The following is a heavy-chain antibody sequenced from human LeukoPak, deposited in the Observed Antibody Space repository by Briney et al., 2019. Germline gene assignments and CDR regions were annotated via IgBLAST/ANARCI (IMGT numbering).Heavy chain of an antibody. Sequence: GGSLRLSCAASGFTFSAYSMNWVRQAPGRGQEWVSYISSSSSTIYYPDSVKGRFTISRDNAKNSLYLQMNSLRAEDTAVYYCARDWVAVAGHFDYWGQGTLVTVSS. J-gene: IGHJ4*02. D-gene: IGHD6-19*01. V-gene: IGHV3-48*04. CDR3: ARDWVAVAGHFDY. CDR1: GFTFSAYS. CDR2: ISSSSSTI.